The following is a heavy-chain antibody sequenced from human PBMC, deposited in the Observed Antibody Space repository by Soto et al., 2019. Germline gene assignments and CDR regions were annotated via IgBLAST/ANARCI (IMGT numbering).Heavy chain of an antibody. D-gene: IGHD1-1*01. J-gene: IGHJ5*02. V-gene: IGHV1-18*01. CDR3: ARALRTGTRNWFDP. CDR1: GYTFTSYG. Sequence: ASVKVSCKASGYTFTSYGISWVRQAPGQGLEWMGWISAYNGNTNYAQKLQGRVTMTTDTSTSTAYMELRNLRSDDTAVYYCARALRTGTRNWFDPWGQGTLVTVSS. CDR2: ISAYNGNT.